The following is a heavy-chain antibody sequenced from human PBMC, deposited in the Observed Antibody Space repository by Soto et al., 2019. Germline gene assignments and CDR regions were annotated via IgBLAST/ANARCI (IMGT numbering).Heavy chain of an antibody. CDR2: INHSGST. V-gene: IGHV4-34*01. CDR1: GGSFSGYY. D-gene: IGHD3-3*01. Sequence: PSETLSLTCAVYGGSFSGYYWSWIRQPPGKGLEWIGEINHSGSTNYNPSLKSRVTISVDTSKNQFSLKLSSVTAADTAVYYCARGQGIYDFWSGYISRWFDPWGQGTLVTVSS. CDR3: ARGQGIYDFWSGYISRWFDP. J-gene: IGHJ5*02.